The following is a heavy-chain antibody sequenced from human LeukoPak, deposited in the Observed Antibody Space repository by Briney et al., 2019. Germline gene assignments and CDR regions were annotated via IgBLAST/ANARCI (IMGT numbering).Heavy chain of an antibody. CDR1: GYTFTGYY. J-gene: IGHJ4*02. V-gene: IGHV1-2*06. CDR3: ARDRGYSSSWYGY. D-gene: IGHD6-13*01. Sequence: ASVKVSXKASGYTFTGYYMHWMRQAPGQGLEWMGRINPNSGGTNYAQKFQGRVTMTRDTSISTAYMELSRLRSDDTAAYYCARDRGYSSSWYGYWGQGTLVTVSS. CDR2: INPNSGGT.